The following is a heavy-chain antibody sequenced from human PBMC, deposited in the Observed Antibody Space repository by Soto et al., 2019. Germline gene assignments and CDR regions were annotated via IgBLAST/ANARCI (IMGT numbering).Heavy chain of an antibody. Sequence: ASVKVSCKASGYTFTALYINWVRQAPGQGLEWMGWVNPNTGVTRYAQKFQGRVTMTRDTSINTAYMELSGLTSDDTAVYYCTTLRLDPWGQGTLVTVSS. CDR3: TTLRLDP. CDR2: VNPNTGVT. J-gene: IGHJ5*02. D-gene: IGHD3-9*01. CDR1: GYTFTALY. V-gene: IGHV1-2*02.